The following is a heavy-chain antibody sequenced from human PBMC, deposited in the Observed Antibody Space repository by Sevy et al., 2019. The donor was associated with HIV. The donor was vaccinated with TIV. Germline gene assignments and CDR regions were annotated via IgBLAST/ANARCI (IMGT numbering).Heavy chain of an antibody. CDR2: IYHSGRT. V-gene: IGHV4-30-2*01. D-gene: IGHD2-21*02. Sequence: SETLSLTCAVSGGSISSGGYSWSWIRQPPGKGLEWIGYIYHSGRTYYNPSLKSRVTISVDRSKNQFSLKLSSVTAADTAVYYRARGRLALAYCGGDCYPYLDYWGQGTLVTVSS. J-gene: IGHJ4*02. CDR3: ARGRLALAYCGGDCYPYLDY. CDR1: GGSISSGGYS.